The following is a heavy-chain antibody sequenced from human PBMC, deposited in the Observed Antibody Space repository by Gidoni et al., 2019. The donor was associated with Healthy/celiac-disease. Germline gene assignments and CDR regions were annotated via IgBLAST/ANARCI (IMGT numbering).Heavy chain of an antibody. Sequence: PGRSLRLSCAASGFTFSSYGMHWVRQAPGKGLEWVAVISYDGSNKYYGDSVKGRFTISRDNSKNTLYLQMNSLRAEDTAVYDCAKDAPYYYGSGDPGDYWGQGTLVTVSS. V-gene: IGHV3-30*18. J-gene: IGHJ4*02. CDR2: ISYDGSNK. CDR3: AKDAPYYYGSGDPGDY. CDR1: GFTFSSYG. D-gene: IGHD3-10*01.